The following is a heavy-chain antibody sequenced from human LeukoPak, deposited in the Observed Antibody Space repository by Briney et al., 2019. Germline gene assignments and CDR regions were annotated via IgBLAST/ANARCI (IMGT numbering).Heavy chain of an antibody. D-gene: IGHD4-17*01. J-gene: IGHJ4*02. CDR2: IYHSGST. CDR3: ARAPGGGERYFDY. Sequence: SGTLSLTCAVSGGSISSSNWWSWVRQPPGKGLEWIGEIYHSGSTNYNPSLKSRVTISVDTSKNQFSLKLSSVTAADTAVYYCARAPGGGERYFDYWGQGTLVTVSS. CDR1: GGSISSSNW. V-gene: IGHV4-4*02.